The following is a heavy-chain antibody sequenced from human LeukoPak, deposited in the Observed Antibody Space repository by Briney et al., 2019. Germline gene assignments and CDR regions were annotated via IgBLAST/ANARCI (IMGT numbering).Heavy chain of an antibody. D-gene: IGHD6-13*01. CDR3: ARDGGIAAAGIFDY. CDR2: ISSSSSYI. V-gene: IGHV3-21*01. CDR1: GFTVSSYS. J-gene: IGHJ4*02. Sequence: GGSLRLSCAASGFTVSSYSMNWVRQAPGKGLEWVSSISSSSSYIYYADSVKGRFTISRDNAKNSLYLQMNSLRAEDTAVYYCARDGGIAAAGIFDYWGQGTLVTVSS.